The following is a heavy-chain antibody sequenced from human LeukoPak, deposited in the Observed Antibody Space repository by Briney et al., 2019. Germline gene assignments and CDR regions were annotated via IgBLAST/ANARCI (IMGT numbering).Heavy chain of an antibody. V-gene: IGHV3-48*02. J-gene: IGHJ4*02. CDR2: ISSISSAI. Sequence: GGSLRLSCAASGFTFSSYTMNWVRQAPGKGREWVSYISSISSAIFYADSVKGRFTISRDNAKNSLYPQMNSLRDEDTAVYYCARAPWNYFDYWGQGTLVTVSS. CDR3: ARAPWNYFDY. D-gene: IGHD1-1*01. CDR1: GFTFSSYT.